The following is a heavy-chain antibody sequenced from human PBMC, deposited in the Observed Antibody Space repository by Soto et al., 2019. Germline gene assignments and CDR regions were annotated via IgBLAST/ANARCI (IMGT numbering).Heavy chain of an antibody. Sequence: GGSLRLSCAASGFTFSSYAMSWVRQAPGKGLEWVSGISSSGGSTYYADSVKGRFTIFRDNSKNTLFLQMNSLRADDTAVYYCAKVHVATISWGHIASFDYWGQGTPVTVSS. D-gene: IGHD5-12*01. J-gene: IGHJ4*02. V-gene: IGHV3-23*01. CDR2: ISSSGGST. CDR3: AKVHVATISWGHIASFDY. CDR1: GFTFSSYA.